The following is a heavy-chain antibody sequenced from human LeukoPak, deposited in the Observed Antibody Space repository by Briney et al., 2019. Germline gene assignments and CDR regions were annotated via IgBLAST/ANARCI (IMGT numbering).Heavy chain of an antibody. CDR1: GGSFSGYY. CDR2: INHSGST. D-gene: IGHD2-2*01. CDR3: ARHFSEDIVVVPAAFWFDP. Sequence: SETLSLTCAVYGGSFSGYYWSWIRQPPGKGLEWIGEINHSGSTNYNPSLKSRVTISVDTSKNQFSLKLSSVTAADTAVYYCARHFSEDIVVVPAAFWFDPWGQGTLVTVSS. J-gene: IGHJ5*02. V-gene: IGHV4-34*01.